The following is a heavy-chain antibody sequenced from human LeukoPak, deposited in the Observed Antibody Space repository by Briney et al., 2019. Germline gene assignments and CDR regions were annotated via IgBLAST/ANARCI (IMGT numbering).Heavy chain of an antibody. J-gene: IGHJ3*02. CDR1: AYTFSSYW. CDR3: ASRKGYGSGSFLEGFDI. CDR2: IYPGDSDT. V-gene: IGHV5-51*01. D-gene: IGHD3-10*01. Sequence: GESLKISCKGSAYTFSSYWIGWVRQMPGKGLEWMGIIYPGDSDTRYSPSFQGQVTISADKSINTAYLHWSSLKASDTAMYYCASRKGYGSGSFLEGFDIWGQGTMVTVSS.